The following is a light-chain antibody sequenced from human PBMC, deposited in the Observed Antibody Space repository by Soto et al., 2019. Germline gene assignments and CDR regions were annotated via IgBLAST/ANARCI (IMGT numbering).Light chain of an antibody. CDR2: DVS. CDR1: SSDVGGYNY. V-gene: IGLV2-14*01. CDR3: SSFTSSTTPV. Sequence: QSVLTQPASVSGSPGQSITISCTGTSSDVGGYNYVSWYQQHPGKAPKLMIYDVSNRPSGVSNRFSGSKSGNTASLTISGLQAEDEADYYCSSFTSSTTPVFVGGTKVTVL. J-gene: IGLJ2*01.